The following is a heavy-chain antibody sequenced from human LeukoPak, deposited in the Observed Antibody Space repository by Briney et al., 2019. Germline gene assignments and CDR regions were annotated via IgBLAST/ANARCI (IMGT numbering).Heavy chain of an antibody. J-gene: IGHJ4*02. Sequence: AGGSLRLSCAASGFTFSDYYMSWIRQAPGKGLEWVSYISNSGTTIYHADSVKGRFTSSRDNAKNSLDLQMNSLRADDTAVYYCAKSKGYYGSGGPPIFASWGQGTLVTVSS. CDR2: ISNSGTTI. D-gene: IGHD3-10*01. CDR1: GFTFSDYY. CDR3: AKSKGYYGSGGPPIFAS. V-gene: IGHV3-11*04.